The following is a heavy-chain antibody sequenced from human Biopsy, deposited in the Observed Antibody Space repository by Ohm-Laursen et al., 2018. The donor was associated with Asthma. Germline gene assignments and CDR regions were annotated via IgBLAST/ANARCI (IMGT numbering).Heavy chain of an antibody. J-gene: IGHJ3*01. CDR3: ARQSGQDCGSFGGFDW. CDR1: GFVFSQCG. Sequence: SLRLSCTASGFVFSQCGMTWVRQGPGKGLEWVALVSSDGYTKYYADSVKGRFTISRDNSRNRLYLQIDRLTVEDSAVYYCARQSGQDCGSFGGFDWWGRGIMVAVSS. D-gene: IGHD2-15*01. CDR2: VSSDGYTK. V-gene: IGHV3-30*03.